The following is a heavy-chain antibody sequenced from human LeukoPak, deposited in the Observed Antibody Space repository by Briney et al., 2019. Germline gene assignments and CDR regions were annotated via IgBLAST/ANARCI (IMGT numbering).Heavy chain of an antibody. D-gene: IGHD3-3*01. CDR3: AKLFWSGRNFDY. CDR1: GFTFSSYG. J-gene: IGHJ4*02. CDR2: IRYDGSNK. V-gene: IGHV3-30*02. Sequence: GGSLRLSCAASGFTFSSYGMHWVRQALGKWLEWVAFIRYDGSNKYYADSVKGRFTISRDNSKNTLYLQMNSLRAEDTAVYYCAKLFWSGRNFDYWGQGTLVTVSS.